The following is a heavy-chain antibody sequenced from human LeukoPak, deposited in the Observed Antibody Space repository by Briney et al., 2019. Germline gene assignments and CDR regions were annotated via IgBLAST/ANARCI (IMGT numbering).Heavy chain of an antibody. J-gene: IGHJ6*03. V-gene: IGHV4-59*01. CDR2: IYYSGST. Sequence: PSETLSLTCTVSGGSISSYYWSWIRQPPGKGLEWIGYIYYSGSTNYNPSLKSRVTISVDTSKNQFSLKLSAVTAADTAVYYCARTTEGYCRGRSCYSYYYYMDVWGKGTTVTVSS. CDR3: ARTTEGYCRGRSCYSYYYYMDV. D-gene: IGHD2-15*01. CDR1: GGSISSYY.